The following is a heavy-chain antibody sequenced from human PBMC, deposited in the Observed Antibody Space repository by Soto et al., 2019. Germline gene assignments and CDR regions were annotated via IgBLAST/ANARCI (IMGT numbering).Heavy chain of an antibody. CDR3: AIHRGDCSSTSCPSFDY. CDR2: IYYSGST. CDR1: GGSISSYGYY. V-gene: IGHV4-39*01. D-gene: IGHD2-2*01. Sequence: QLQLQESGPGLVKPSETLSLTCTVSGGSISSYGYYWGCIRQPPGKGLEWIGSIYYSGSTYYNPSLRSRFTVSVETTKNQFSLKLSSVTAADTAVYYCAIHRGDCSSTSCPSFDYWGHGTLVTVSS. J-gene: IGHJ4*01.